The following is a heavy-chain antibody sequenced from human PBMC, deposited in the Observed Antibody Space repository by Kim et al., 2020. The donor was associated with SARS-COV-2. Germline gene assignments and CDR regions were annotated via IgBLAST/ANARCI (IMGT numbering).Heavy chain of an antibody. D-gene: IGHD6-13*01. CDR2: ISGSGGST. J-gene: IGHJ6*02. V-gene: IGHV3-23*01. CDR3: AKGDSDSSSQVGLYSMDV. Sequence: GGSLRLSCAASGFTFSSYAMSWVRQAPGKGLEWVSTISGSGGSTYYADSVKGRFTISRDNSKNTLYLQMNSLRAGDTAVYYCAKGDSDSSSQVGLYSMDVWGQGTTVTVS. CDR1: GFTFSSYA.